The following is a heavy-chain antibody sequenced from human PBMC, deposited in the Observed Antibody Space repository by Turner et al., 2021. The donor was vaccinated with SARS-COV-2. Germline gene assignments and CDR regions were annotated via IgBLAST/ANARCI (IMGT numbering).Heavy chain of an antibody. J-gene: IGHJ4*02. CDR1: GVTVSSNY. Sequence: EVQLVESGGGLIQPGGSLRLSCAASGVTVSSNYMSWVRQAPGKGLEWVSVIYSGGSTFYSDSVKGRFTISRDNSKNTLYLQMNSLRAEDTAVYYCARDGSGYYDSSGYFDHWGQGTLVTVSS. D-gene: IGHD3-22*01. V-gene: IGHV3-53*01. CDR2: IYSGGST. CDR3: ARDGSGYYDSSGYFDH.